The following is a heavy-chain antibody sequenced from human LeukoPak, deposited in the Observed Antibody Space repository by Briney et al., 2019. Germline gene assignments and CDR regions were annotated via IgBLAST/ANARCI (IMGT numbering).Heavy chain of an antibody. CDR2: INHSGST. D-gene: IGHD6-13*01. Sequence: SETLSLTCAVYGGSFSGYYWSWIRQPPGRGLEWIGEINHSGSTNYNPSLKSRVTISVDTSKNQSSLKLSSVTAADTAVYYCARVIAAAGNYYMDVWGKGTTVTVSS. V-gene: IGHV4-34*01. CDR3: ARVIAAAGNYYMDV. J-gene: IGHJ6*03. CDR1: GGSFSGYY.